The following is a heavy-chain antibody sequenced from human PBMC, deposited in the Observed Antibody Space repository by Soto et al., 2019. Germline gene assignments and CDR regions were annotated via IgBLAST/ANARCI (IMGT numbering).Heavy chain of an antibody. V-gene: IGHV4-59*08. CDR2: IYYSGST. CDR1: GGSISSYY. CDR3: ARHALRNLFDP. J-gene: IGHJ5*02. Sequence: SETLSITCTVSGGSISSYYWSWIRQPPGKGLEWIGYIYYSGSTNYNPSLKSRVTISVDTSKNQFSLKLSSVTAADTAVYYCARHALRNLFDPWGQGTLVTVSS.